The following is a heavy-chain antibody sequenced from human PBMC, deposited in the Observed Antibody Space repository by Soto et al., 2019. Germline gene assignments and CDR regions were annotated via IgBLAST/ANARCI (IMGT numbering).Heavy chain of an antibody. Sequence: SETLSLTCTVSGGSISSGGYYWSWIRQHPGKGLEWIGYIYYSGSTYYNPSLKSRVTISVDTSKNQFSLKLSSVTAADTAVYYCAREMAAAGPNRFDPWGQGTLVTVSS. CDR3: AREMAAAGPNRFDP. D-gene: IGHD6-13*01. J-gene: IGHJ5*02. V-gene: IGHV4-31*03. CDR2: IYYSGST. CDR1: GGSISSGGYY.